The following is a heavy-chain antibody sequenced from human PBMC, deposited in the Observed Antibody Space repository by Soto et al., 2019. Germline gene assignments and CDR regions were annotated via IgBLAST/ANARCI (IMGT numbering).Heavy chain of an antibody. J-gene: IGHJ4*02. CDR1: GFTFSSYG. V-gene: IGHV3-33*01. D-gene: IGHD5-12*01. Sequence: QVQLVESGGGVVQPGRSLRLSCAASGFTFSSYGMHWVRQAPGKGLEWVAVIWYDGSNKYYADSVKGRFTISRDHSKNTLYLQMNSLRAEDTAVYYCARDRTDSGYDFDYWGQGTLVNVSS. CDR3: ARDRTDSGYDFDY. CDR2: IWYDGSNK.